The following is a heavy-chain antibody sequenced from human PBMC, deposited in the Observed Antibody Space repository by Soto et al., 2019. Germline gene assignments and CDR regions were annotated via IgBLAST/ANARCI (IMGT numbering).Heavy chain of an antibody. J-gene: IGHJ2*01. CDR3: ARDYGDPYWYFDL. CDR2: IYYSGST. CDR1: GGSISSYY. V-gene: IGHV4-59*01. Sequence: QVQLQESGPGLVKPSETLSLTCTVSGGSISSYYWSWIRQPPGKGLEWIGYIYYSGSTNYNPSLKSRVTRSVDTSKDQFSLKLSSVTAADTAVYYCARDYGDPYWYFDLWGRGTLVTVSS. D-gene: IGHD4-17*01.